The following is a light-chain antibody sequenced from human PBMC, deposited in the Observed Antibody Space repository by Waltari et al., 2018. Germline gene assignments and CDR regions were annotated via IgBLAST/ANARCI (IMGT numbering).Light chain of an antibody. V-gene: IGLV2-14*01. Sequence: QSALTPPASVSGSPGQSITISCTGTSGDIGNYKFVSWYQQEPGRAPKLIVYDVSQRPSGVSTRFSGSNSGNTVSLTISGGQAEDEVDYYCSSFTTTYSGVYCGGTKLTVL. CDR3: SSFTTTYSGV. CDR1: SGDIGNYKF. CDR2: DVS. J-gene: IGLJ3*02.